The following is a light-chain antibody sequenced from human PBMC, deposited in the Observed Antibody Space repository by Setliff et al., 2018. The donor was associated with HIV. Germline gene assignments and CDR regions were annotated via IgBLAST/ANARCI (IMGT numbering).Light chain of an antibody. CDR3: TSYAGSNTYV. V-gene: IGLV2-8*01. CDR2: EVY. J-gene: IGLJ1*01. Sequence: QSALTQPHSASGSPGQSVTISCTGTSGDVGGYDYVSWYQQHPGKAPNLMIYEVYHPPSGVPDRFSGSKSGDTASLTVSGLQAEDEADYFCTSYAGSNTYVFGTGTKVTVL. CDR1: SGDVGGYDY.